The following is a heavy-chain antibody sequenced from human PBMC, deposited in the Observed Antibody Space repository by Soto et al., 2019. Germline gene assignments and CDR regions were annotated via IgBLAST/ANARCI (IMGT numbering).Heavy chain of an antibody. CDR2: INPADGTT. V-gene: IGHV1-46*01. CDR3: ARDRPHAWLDP. J-gene: IGHJ5*02. Sequence: QVQLVQSGADVKEPGASVKVSCKASGYTFSDHYVQWVRQAPGQGLEWVAMINPADGTTRYAQMFQGRVTLARDTSTSTVYREMSSLRSDDTAFYYCARDRPHAWLDPWGQGTLVTVSS. CDR1: GYTFSDHY.